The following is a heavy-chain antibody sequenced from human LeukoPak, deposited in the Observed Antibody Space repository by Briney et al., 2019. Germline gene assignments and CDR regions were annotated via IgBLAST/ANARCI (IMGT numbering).Heavy chain of an antibody. CDR1: GYSFTSYW. J-gene: IGHJ4*02. D-gene: IGHD3-9*01. V-gene: IGHV5-51*01. CDR3: ARQSAYYDILTGLDY. Sequence: GESLEIACKGSGYSFTSYWIGWVRQMPGKGLEWMGIIYPGDSDTRYSPSFQGQVTISADKSISTAYLQWSSLKASDTAMYYCARQSAYYDILTGLDYWGQGTLVTVSS. CDR2: IYPGDSDT.